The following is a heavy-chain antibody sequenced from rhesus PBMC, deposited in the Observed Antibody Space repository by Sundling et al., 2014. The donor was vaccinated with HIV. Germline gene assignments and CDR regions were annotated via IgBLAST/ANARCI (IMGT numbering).Heavy chain of an antibody. Sequence: EMQLVESGGGLAKPGGSLRLSCAASGFTFSDYYMHWVRQAPGKGLEWVSGISYTGGSTYYADSVKGRCTISRDNAENTLYLQMDSLRAADTAVYYCARDRAVTTSFDFWGQGVLVTVSS. CDR2: ISYTGGST. CDR3: ARDRAVTTSFDF. V-gene: IGHV3-59*01. J-gene: IGHJ4*01. D-gene: IGHD4-23*01. CDR1: GFTFSDYY.